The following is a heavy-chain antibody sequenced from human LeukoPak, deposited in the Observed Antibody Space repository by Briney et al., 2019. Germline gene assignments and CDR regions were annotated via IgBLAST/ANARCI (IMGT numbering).Heavy chain of an antibody. CDR1: GFTFSSYS. D-gene: IGHD3-9*01. Sequence: GGSLSLSCAASGFTFSSYSMNWVRQAPGKGLEWVSSISSSSSYIYYADSVKGRFTISRDNAKNSLYLQMNSLRAEDTAVYYCARVSLRYFDSEGDAFDIWGQGTMVTVSS. CDR3: ARVSLRYFDSEGDAFDI. CDR2: ISSSSSYI. J-gene: IGHJ3*02. V-gene: IGHV3-21*01.